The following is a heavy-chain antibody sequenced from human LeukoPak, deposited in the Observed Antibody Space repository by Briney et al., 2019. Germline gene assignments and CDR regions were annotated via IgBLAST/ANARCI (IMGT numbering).Heavy chain of an antibody. CDR1: GGTFSSYA. CDR2: IIPILGIA. D-gene: IGHD1-26*01. V-gene: IGHV1-69*04. Sequence: SVKVSCKASGGTFSSYAISWVRQAPGQGLEWMGRIIPILGIANYAQKFQGRVTITSDKSTSTAYMELSSLRSEDTAVYYCATSVGATTQFDYWGQGTLVTVSS. J-gene: IGHJ4*02. CDR3: ATSVGATTQFDY.